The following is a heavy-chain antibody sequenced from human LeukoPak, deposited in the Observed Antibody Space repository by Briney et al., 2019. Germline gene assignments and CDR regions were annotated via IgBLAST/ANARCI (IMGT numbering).Heavy chain of an antibody. CDR2: ISSSGSTI. CDR3: ARDPGRWLQLGGFDY. CDR1: GFTFSSYE. Sequence: GGSLRLSCAASGFTFSSYEMNWVRQAPGKGLEWVSYISSSGSTIYYADSVKGRFTISRDNAKNSLYLQMNSLRAEDTAVYYCARDPGRWLQLGGFDYWGQGTLVTVSS. V-gene: IGHV3-48*03. J-gene: IGHJ4*02. D-gene: IGHD5-24*01.